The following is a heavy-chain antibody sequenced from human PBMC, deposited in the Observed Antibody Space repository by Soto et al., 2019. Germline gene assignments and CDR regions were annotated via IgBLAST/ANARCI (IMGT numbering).Heavy chain of an antibody. CDR1: GGSISGYY. V-gene: IGHV4-31*03. Sequence: PSETLSLTCTVSGGSISGYYWTWIRQHPGKGLEWIGYISYSGSTYYNPSLKSRVTISADTSKNQFSLKLSSVTAADTAVFYCGRGISTYYFDYWGQGTLVTVSS. J-gene: IGHJ4*02. CDR2: ISYSGST. CDR3: GRGISTYYFDY. D-gene: IGHD1-20*01.